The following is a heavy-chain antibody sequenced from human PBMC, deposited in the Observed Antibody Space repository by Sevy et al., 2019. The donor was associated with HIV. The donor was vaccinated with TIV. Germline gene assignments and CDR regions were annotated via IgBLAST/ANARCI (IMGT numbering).Heavy chain of an antibody. CDR2: IKHDGSEK. V-gene: IGHV3-7*01. CDR3: ARSGGLTDYGMTS. Sequence: GGSLRLSCAASEFTFSSYWMNWVRQAPGKGLEWVANIKHDGSEKYYVDSVKGRLSSSRDNAKNSLFLQMDSLRAEDTAVYYWARSGGLTDYGMTSGAKGPRSPSP. CDR1: EFTFSSYW. J-gene: IGHJ6*02. D-gene: IGHD3-16*01.